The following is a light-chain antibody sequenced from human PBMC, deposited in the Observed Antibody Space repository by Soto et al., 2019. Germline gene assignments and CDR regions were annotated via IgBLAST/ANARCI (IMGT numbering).Light chain of an antibody. J-gene: IGKJ5*01. CDR1: QSVNTY. CDR2: DAS. CDR3: QQRMIWPPIT. Sequence: EVVLTQSPATLSLSPGERATLSCRASQSVNTYLAWYQQRPGQPPRLLIHDASNRATGIRARFSGSGSGTDFTLTISSLEPEDFAIYYCQQRMIWPPITFGQGTRLEI. V-gene: IGKV3-11*01.